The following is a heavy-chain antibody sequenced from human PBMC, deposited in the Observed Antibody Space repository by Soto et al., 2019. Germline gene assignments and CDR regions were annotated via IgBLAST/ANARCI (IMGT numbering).Heavy chain of an antibody. Sequence: QVQLVESGGGVVQPGRSLRLSCAASGFTFSSYGMHWVRQAPGKGLEWVAVIWYDGSNKYYADSVKGRFTISRDNSKNTLCLQMNSLRAEDTAVYYCTRDSNLDYGSGRGVFDYWGQGTLVTVSS. V-gene: IGHV3-33*01. CDR2: IWYDGSNK. CDR3: TRDSNLDYGSGRGVFDY. CDR1: GFTFSSYG. D-gene: IGHD3-10*01. J-gene: IGHJ4*02.